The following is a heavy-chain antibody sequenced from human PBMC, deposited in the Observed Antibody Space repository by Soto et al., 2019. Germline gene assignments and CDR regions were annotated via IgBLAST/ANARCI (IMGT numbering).Heavy chain of an antibody. CDR2: IIPILGLA. J-gene: IGHJ4*02. Sequence: QVQLVQSGAEVKKPGSSVKVSCKASGSTFSSYSISWVRQAPGQGLEWMGRIIPILGLANYAQKFQGRVTITADKSTSTVYMVLSSLRSEDTAVYYCASPMNCSGGSCYFSYFDYWGQGTLVTVSS. D-gene: IGHD2-15*01. CDR3: ASPMNCSGGSCYFSYFDY. CDR1: GSTFSSYS. V-gene: IGHV1-69*02.